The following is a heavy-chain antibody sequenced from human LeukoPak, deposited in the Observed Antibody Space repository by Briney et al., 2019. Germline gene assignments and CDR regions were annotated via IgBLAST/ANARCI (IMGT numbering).Heavy chain of an antibody. CDR1: GGSISSGTYY. Sequence: SETLSLTCTVSGGSISSGTYYWGWIRQPPGKGLEWIGSIFYSGSTYYNPSLKSRVTISVDTSKNQFSLKLSSVTAADTAVYYCARGGAYSGYEYFDYWGQGTLVTVSS. CDR3: ARGGAYSGYEYFDY. D-gene: IGHD5-12*01. CDR2: IFYSGST. J-gene: IGHJ4*02. V-gene: IGHV4-39*07.